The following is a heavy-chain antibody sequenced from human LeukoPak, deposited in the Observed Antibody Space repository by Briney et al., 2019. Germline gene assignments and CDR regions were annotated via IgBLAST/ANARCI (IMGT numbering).Heavy chain of an antibody. CDR3: AREISGWMDY. D-gene: IGHD6-19*01. CDR1: GFTFSSYS. J-gene: IGHJ4*02. V-gene: IGHV3-53*01. Sequence: PGGSLRLSCAASGFTFSSYSMNWVRQAPGKGLEWVSVIYSGGSTYYADSVKGRFTISRDNSKNTLYLQMNSLRAEDTAVYYCAREISGWMDYWGQGTLVTVSS. CDR2: IYSGGST.